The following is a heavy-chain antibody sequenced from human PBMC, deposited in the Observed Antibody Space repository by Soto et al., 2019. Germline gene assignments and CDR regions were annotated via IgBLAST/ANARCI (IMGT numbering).Heavy chain of an antibody. CDR2: ISYDGSNK. CDR3: ARDFAVTPPPTALAHMDV. D-gene: IGHD4-17*01. V-gene: IGHV3-30-3*01. J-gene: IGHJ6*02. CDR1: GFTFSSYA. Sequence: GGSLRLSCAASGFTFSSYAMHWVRQAPGKGLEWVAVISYDGSNKYYADSVKGRFTISRDNSKNTLYLQMNSLRAEDTAVYYCARDFAVTPPPTALAHMDVWGQGTTVTVSS.